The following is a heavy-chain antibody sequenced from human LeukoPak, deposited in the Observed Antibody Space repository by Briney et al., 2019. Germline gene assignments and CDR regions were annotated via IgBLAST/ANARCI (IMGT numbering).Heavy chain of an antibody. Sequence: ESGPTLVKPTQTLTLTWTFSGFSLSTSGVGVGWIRQPPGKALEWLALIYWDDDKRYSPSLKSRLTITKDTSKNQVVLTMTNMDPVDTATYYCAHRTVDTAMLDYWGQGTLVTVSS. D-gene: IGHD5-18*01. V-gene: IGHV2-5*02. CDR2: IYWDDDK. CDR1: GFSLSTSGVG. CDR3: AHRTVDTAMLDY. J-gene: IGHJ4*02.